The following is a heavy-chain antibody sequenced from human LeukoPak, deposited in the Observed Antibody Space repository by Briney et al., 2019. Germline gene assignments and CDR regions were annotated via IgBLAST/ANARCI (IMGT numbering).Heavy chain of an antibody. CDR2: LYTSGST. D-gene: IGHD5-18*01. CDR1: GGSISSGSYY. Sequence: SDTLSLTCTVSGGSISSGSYYWSWLRQPAGKGVEWIGRLYTSGSTNYNPSLKSRVTISVDTSKNQFSLKLSPMTAADMRVYYCEKRYRYVLSTDPYDYFDYWWQGTLVTVSS. V-gene: IGHV4-61*02. CDR3: EKRYRYVLSTDPYDYFDY. J-gene: IGHJ4*02.